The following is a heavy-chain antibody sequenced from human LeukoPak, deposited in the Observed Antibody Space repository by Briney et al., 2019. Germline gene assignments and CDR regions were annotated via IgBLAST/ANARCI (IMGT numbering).Heavy chain of an antibody. CDR1: GFTLRNYA. CDR3: AKDYSSGWFLVS. D-gene: IGHD6-19*01. V-gene: IGHV3-23*01. Sequence: GGSLRLSCAASGFTLRNYAMSWVRQAPGEGLEWVSGITSLVETTYYADSVKGRFTISRDDSKNTLYLQMHSLRAEDTAVYYCAKDYSSGWFLVSWGQGTLVTVSS. J-gene: IGHJ4*02. CDR2: ITSLVETT.